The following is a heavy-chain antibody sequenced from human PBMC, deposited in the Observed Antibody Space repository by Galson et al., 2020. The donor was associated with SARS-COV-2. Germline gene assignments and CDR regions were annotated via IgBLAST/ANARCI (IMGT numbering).Heavy chain of an antibody. J-gene: IGHJ4*02. CDR2: ISGSGGSS. CDR3: AKRTVTPDF. CDR1: GFTFSSYA. D-gene: IGHD4-17*01. Sequence: GESLKISCAASGFTFSSYAMSWVRQAPGQGLEWVSGISGSGGSSNYADSVKGRFTISRDNSNNTLFLQMNSLRVEDTAVYYCAKRTVTPDFGGQGTLVTVSS. V-gene: IGHV3-23*01.